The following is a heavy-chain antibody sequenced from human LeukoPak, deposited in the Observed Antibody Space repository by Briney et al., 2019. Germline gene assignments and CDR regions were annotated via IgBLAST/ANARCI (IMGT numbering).Heavy chain of an antibody. Sequence: SVKVSCKASGGTFSGYAISWVRQAPGQGFEWMGGIIPIFGTANYAQKFQGRVTITADESTSTAYMELSSLRSEDTAVYYCAKGRGSYLRDPWGQGTLVTVSS. CDR2: IIPIFGTA. D-gene: IGHD1-26*01. CDR3: AKGRGSYLRDP. CDR1: GGTFSGYA. V-gene: IGHV1-69*01. J-gene: IGHJ5*02.